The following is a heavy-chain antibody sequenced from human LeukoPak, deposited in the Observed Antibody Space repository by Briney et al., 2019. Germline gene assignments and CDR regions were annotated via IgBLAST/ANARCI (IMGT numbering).Heavy chain of an antibody. V-gene: IGHV3-33*06. J-gene: IGHJ6*03. D-gene: IGHD3-9*01. Sequence: GRSLRLSCAASGFTFSSYGMHWVRQAPGKGLGWVAVIWYDGSNKYYADSVKGRFTISRDNSKNTLYLQMNSLRAEDTAVYYCAKSPPGWLLPYYMDVWGKGTTVTVSS. CDR1: GFTFSSYG. CDR2: IWYDGSNK. CDR3: AKSPPGWLLPYYMDV.